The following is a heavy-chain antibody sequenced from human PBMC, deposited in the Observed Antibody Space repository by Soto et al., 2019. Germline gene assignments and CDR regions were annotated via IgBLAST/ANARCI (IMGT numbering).Heavy chain of an antibody. V-gene: IGHV1-8*01. CDR1: GYTFTSYD. CDR2: MNPNSGNT. J-gene: IGHJ4*02. Sequence: ASVKVSCKASGYTFTSYDINWVRQATGQGLEWMGWMNPNSGNTGYAQKFQGRVTMTRNTSISTAYMELSSLRSEDTAVYYCARFASSYDFWSGGSCYSVPVFDYWGQG. CDR3: ARFASSYDFWSGGSCYSVPVFDY. D-gene: IGHD2-15*01.